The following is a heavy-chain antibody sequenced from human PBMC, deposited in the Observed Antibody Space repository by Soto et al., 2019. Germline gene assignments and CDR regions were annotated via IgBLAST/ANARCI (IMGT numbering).Heavy chain of an antibody. CDR3: ARDVNDYGDLGLDY. V-gene: IGHV3-33*01. CDR2: IWYDGSNK. D-gene: IGHD4-17*01. J-gene: IGHJ4*02. CDR1: GFTFSRNG. Sequence: QVQLVESGGGVVQPGRSLRLSCAASGFTFSRNGMHWVRQVPGKGLEWVALIWYDGSNKNYADSVKGRFTISRDNSKNTLYLQMNSLRAEDTAVYYCARDVNDYGDLGLDYWGQGTLVTVSS.